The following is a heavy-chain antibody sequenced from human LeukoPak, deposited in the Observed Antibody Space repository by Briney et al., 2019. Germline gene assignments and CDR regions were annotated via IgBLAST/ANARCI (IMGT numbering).Heavy chain of an antibody. J-gene: IGHJ6*03. CDR1: GDSISSSDYY. CDR3: ARGRARRVYYYYYMDV. V-gene: IGHV4-39*07. Sequence: SETLSLTCTVSGDSISSSDYYWAWIRQPPGTGLEWIGEINHSGSTNYNPSLKSRVTISVDTSKNPFSLKLSSVTAADTAVYYCARGRARRVYYYYYMDVWGKGTTVTVSS. CDR2: INHSGST.